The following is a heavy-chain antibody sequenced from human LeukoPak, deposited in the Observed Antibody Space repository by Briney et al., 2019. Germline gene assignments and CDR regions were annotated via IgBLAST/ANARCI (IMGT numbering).Heavy chain of an antibody. D-gene: IGHD6-19*01. Sequence: GRSLRLSCAASGFTFDDYVMHWVRQAPGKGLEWVSGISWNSGSIGYADSVKGRFTISRDNAKNSLYLQMNSLRAEDTALYYCAKSLGSGWYSFWFDPWGQGTLVTVSS. CDR2: ISWNSGSI. CDR3: AKSLGSGWYSFWFDP. J-gene: IGHJ5*02. V-gene: IGHV3-9*01. CDR1: GFTFDDYV.